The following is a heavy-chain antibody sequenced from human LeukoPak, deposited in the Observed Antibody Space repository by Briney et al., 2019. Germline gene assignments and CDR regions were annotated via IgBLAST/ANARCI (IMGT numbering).Heavy chain of an antibody. J-gene: IGHJ4*02. V-gene: IGHV1-8*01. Sequence: ASVKVSCKASGYTFTSYDINWVRQATGQGLEWMGWMSPNSGNTGYAQKFQGRVTMTRNTSISTAYMELSSLRSEDTAMYYCAREGGSSYPIDYWGQGTLVTVSS. CDR2: MSPNSGNT. D-gene: IGHD1-26*01. CDR3: AREGGSSYPIDY. CDR1: GYTFTSYD.